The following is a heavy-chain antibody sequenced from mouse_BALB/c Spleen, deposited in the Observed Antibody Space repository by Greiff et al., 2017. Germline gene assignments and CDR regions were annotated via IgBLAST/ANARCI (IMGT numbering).Heavy chain of an antibody. Sequence: DVKLVESGGGLVKPGGSLKLSCAASGFTFSSYAMSWVRQTPEKRLEWVASISSGGSTYYPDSVKGRFTISRDNARNILYLQMSSLRSEDTAMYYCATNLYYYGSSYGSWFAYWGQGTLVTVSA. CDR3: ATNLYYYGSSYGSWFAY. V-gene: IGHV5-6-5*01. D-gene: IGHD1-1*01. CDR2: ISSGGST. CDR1: GFTFSSYA. J-gene: IGHJ3*01.